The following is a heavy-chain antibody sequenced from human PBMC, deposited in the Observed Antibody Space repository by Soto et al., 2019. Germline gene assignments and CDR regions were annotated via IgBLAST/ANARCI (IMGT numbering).Heavy chain of an antibody. CDR1: GYTFGSYV. D-gene: IGHD1-26*01. CDR2: ISTYNHNT. CDR3: ARRRWENSDAFDI. J-gene: IGHJ3*02. Sequence: QVQLVQSGAEVRKPGASVKVSCKDSGYTFGSYVISWVRQAPGQGLEWMGWISTYNHNTDYAQRLQGRVTRTTDTSPSTAYMDLRILRLDDTAVYYCARRRWENSDAFDIWDQGTKVTVSS. V-gene: IGHV1-18*01.